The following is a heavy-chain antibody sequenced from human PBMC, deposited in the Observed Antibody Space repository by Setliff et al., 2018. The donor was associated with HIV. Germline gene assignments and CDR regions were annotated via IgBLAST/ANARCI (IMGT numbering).Heavy chain of an antibody. CDR2: INGYNSKT. J-gene: IGHJ5*02. Sequence: ASVKVSCKSSGYNFNKFGVSWVRQAPGQGLEWLGYINGYNSKTHYSPRLQGRLTMSVDRSKNQFSLRLTSVTAADTAMYYCARVSRLHPFDPWGQGTQVTVSS. CDR3: ARVSRLHPFDP. CDR1: GYNFNKFG. V-gene: IGHV1-18*01. D-gene: IGHD2-15*01.